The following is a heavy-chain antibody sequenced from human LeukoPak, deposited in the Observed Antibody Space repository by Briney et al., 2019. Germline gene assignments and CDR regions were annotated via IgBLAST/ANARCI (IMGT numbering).Heavy chain of an antibody. CDR2: ISATGGST. CDR1: GFTFSSNA. V-gene: IGHV3-23*01. Sequence: PGGSLRLSCAASGFTFSSNAMSWVRQAPGKGLEWVSAISATGGSTHSADSVKGRFTISRDSSKNTLYLQLNSLRAEDTAVYYFANDFGMFSNWGQGTLVTVSS. J-gene: IGHJ4*02. D-gene: IGHD3-10*02. CDR3: ANDFGMFSN.